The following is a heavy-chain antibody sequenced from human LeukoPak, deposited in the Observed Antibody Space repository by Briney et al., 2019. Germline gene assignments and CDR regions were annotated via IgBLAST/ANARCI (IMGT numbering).Heavy chain of an antibody. Sequence: GRSLRLSCAASGFTFSSCAMHWVRQPPGKGLEWVAVISYDGSNKYYADSVKGRFTISRDNSKNTLYLQMNSLRAEDTAVYYCARGSKSYGDYIRSRIHYFDYWGQGTLVTVSS. V-gene: IGHV3-30*04. CDR1: GFTFSSCA. D-gene: IGHD4-17*01. CDR3: ARGSKSYGDYIRSRIHYFDY. CDR2: ISYDGSNK. J-gene: IGHJ4*02.